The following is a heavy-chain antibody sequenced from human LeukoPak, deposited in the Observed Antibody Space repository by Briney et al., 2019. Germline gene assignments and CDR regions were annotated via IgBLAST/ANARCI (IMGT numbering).Heavy chain of an antibody. CDR3: ARERQWLVFDY. CDR1: GSTFSSYW. CDR2: INSDGSTT. D-gene: IGHD6-19*01. Sequence: GGSLRLSCAASGSTFSSYWMHWVRQAPGKGLVWVSRINSDGSTTSYADSVKGRFTISRDNAKNTLYLQMNSLRAEDTAVYYCARERQWLVFDYWGQGSLVTVSS. J-gene: IGHJ4*02. V-gene: IGHV3-74*01.